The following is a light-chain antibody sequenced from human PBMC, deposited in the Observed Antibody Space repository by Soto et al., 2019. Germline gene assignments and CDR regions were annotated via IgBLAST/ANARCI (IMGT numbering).Light chain of an antibody. CDR3: LQYHSYWT. V-gene: IGKV1-5*03. CDR1: QSISRQ. Sequence: DIQMTQSPSTLSASVGDRVSITCRASQSISRQLAWYQQKPGKAPNLLIYQASNLETGVPSRFTGSGSGTEFTLTISSLQPDDLATYCCLQYHSYWTFGQGTKVEVK. J-gene: IGKJ1*01. CDR2: QAS.